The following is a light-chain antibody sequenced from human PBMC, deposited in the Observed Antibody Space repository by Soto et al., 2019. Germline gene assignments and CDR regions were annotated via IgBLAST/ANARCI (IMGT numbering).Light chain of an antibody. CDR2: DVS. CDR1: SSDVCTYNQ. J-gene: IGLJ2*01. V-gene: IGLV2-14*01. Sequence: QSVLTQPASVSGSPGQSITISCAGSSSDVCTYNQVSWYQQHAGKVPKLMIYDVSNRPSGISDRFSGSKSGNTASLTISGLQAEDEDDYYCSSYTSSSTVVFGGGTKVTVL. CDR3: SSYTSSSTVV.